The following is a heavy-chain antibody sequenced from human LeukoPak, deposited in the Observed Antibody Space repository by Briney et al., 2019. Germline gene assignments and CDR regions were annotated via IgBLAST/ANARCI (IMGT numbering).Heavy chain of an antibody. CDR1: GFTFSSYC. CDR2: IIPNVGEE. V-gene: IGHV1-69*05. Sequence: GGSVKLSCTASGFTFSSYCMSWVRQAPGQGLEWVGSIIPNVGEENYAHTVKGRVTITTDESTCTAYMELSSMRSEDTAVYYCAVSPIAPSTMTDYFDGWGQGTLVTVSS. D-gene: IGHD3-22*01. CDR3: AVSPIAPSTMTDYFDG. J-gene: IGHJ4*02.